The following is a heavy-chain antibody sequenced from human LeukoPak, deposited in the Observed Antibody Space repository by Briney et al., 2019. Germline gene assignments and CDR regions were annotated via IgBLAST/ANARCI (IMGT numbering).Heavy chain of an antibody. V-gene: IGHV4-34*01. Sequence: SETLSLTCAVYGGSFSGYYWSWIRQPPGKGLEWIGEINHSGSTNYNPSLKSRVTISVDTSKNQFSLKLSSVTAADTAVYYCARGSRMVVINYYHYFMDVWGEGTTVTVSS. J-gene: IGHJ6*03. D-gene: IGHD3-22*01. CDR2: INHSGST. CDR1: GGSFSGYY. CDR3: ARGSRMVVINYYHYFMDV.